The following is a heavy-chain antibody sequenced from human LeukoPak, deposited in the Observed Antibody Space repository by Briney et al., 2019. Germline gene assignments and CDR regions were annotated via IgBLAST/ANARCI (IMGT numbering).Heavy chain of an antibody. D-gene: IGHD5-24*01. CDR1: GYTFTSYA. V-gene: IGHV1-3*01. Sequence: ASVKVSCKASGYTFTSYAMHWVRQAPGQRLEWMGWINAGNGNTKYSQKFQGKVTITRDTSASTAYMELSSLRSEDTAVYYCARMATLVGGDYWGQGTLVTVSS. CDR3: ARMATLVGGDY. J-gene: IGHJ4*02. CDR2: INAGNGNT.